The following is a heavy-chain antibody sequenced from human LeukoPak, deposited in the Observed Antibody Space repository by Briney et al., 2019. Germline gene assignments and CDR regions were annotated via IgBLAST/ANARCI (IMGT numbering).Heavy chain of an antibody. Sequence: PSETLSLTCTVSGGSISSSSYYWGWIRQPPGKGLEWIGSIYYSGSTYYNPSLKSRVTISVDTSKNQFSLKLSSVTAADTAVYYCARLPVAGEKYFDYWGQGTLVTVSS. J-gene: IGHJ4*02. CDR3: ARLPVAGEKYFDY. CDR1: GGSISSSSYY. D-gene: IGHD6-19*01. CDR2: IYYSGST. V-gene: IGHV4-39*01.